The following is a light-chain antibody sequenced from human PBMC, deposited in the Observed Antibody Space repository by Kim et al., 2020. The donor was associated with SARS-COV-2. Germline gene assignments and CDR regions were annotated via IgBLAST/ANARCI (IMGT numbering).Light chain of an antibody. CDR3: QSADSSSTSLV. CDR2: IDK. J-gene: IGLJ2*01. CDR1: AFPMQC. Sequence: SPGQTARITCSGDAFPMQCAYWYQQKPDRAPILVLYIDKDRPSWIPERLSGSSSGTTVTLTISSVEAEDEDDYYCQSADSSSTSLVFGGGTQLTVL. V-gene: IGLV3-25*01.